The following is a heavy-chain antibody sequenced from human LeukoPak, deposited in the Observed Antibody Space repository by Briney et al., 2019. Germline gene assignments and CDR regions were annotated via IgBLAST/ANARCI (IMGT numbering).Heavy chain of an antibody. J-gene: IGHJ6*03. CDR3: ARVNGYSGYDFNYYYYMDV. V-gene: IGHV4-39*07. CDR2: IYYSGST. Sequence: PSETLSLTCTVSGGSISSSSYYWGWIRQPPGKGLEWIGSIYYSGSTYYNPSLKSRVTISVDTSKNQFSLKLSSVTAADTAVYYCARVNGYSGYDFNYYYYMDVWGKGTTVTVSS. D-gene: IGHD5-12*01. CDR1: GGSISSSSYY.